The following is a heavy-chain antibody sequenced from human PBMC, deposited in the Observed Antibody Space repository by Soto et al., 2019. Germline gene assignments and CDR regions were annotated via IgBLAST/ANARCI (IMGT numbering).Heavy chain of an antibody. CDR2: ISTYDSNT. V-gene: IGHV1-18*01. D-gene: IGHD2-15*01. Sequence: RASVKVSCKASPYSFARYGISWVRQAPGQGLEWMGWISTYDSNTKYAQKFQGRVTLTTDTPTSTAYMNLRSLTSDDTAVYYCAREGYCSSGSCALYSHDFFGMDVWGQGTTVTV. CDR1: PYSFARYG. J-gene: IGHJ6*02. CDR3: AREGYCSSGSCALYSHDFFGMDV.